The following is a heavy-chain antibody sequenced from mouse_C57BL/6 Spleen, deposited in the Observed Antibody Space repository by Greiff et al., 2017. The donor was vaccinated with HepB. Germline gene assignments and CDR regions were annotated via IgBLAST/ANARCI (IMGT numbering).Heavy chain of an antibody. J-gene: IGHJ1*03. CDR3: AKESTWYFDV. Sequence: EVHLVESGPGLVKPSQSLSLTCSVTGYSITSGYYWNWIRQFPGNKLEWMGYISYDGSNNYNPSLKNRISITRDTSKNQFFLKLNSVTTEDTATYYCAKESTWYFDVWGTGTTVTVSS. V-gene: IGHV3-6*01. CDR1: GYSITSGYY. CDR2: ISYDGSN. D-gene: IGHD6-1*01.